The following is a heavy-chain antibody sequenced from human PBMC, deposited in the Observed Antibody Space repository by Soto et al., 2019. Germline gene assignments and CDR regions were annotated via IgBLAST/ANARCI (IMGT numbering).Heavy chain of an antibody. Sequence: SETLSLTCTVSGGSISSGGYYWSWIRQHPGKGLEWIGYIYYSGSTYYNPSLKSRVTISVDTAKDQFSLKLSSVTAADTAVYYCARAQKYYDILAGYYRGDFDIWGPGTMVTVSS. D-gene: IGHD3-9*01. CDR1: GGSISSGGYY. CDR3: ARAQKYYDILAGYYRGDFDI. V-gene: IGHV4-31*03. CDR2: IYYSGST. J-gene: IGHJ3*02.